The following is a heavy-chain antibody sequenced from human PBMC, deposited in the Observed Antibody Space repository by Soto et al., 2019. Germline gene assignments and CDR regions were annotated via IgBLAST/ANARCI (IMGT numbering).Heavy chain of an antibody. D-gene: IGHD4-4*01. J-gene: IGHJ4*02. CDR1: GGTVASSHW. CDR2: VYHTGDT. Sequence: SETLSLTCGVSGGTVASSHWWSWVRQSPGRGLEWIGNVYHTGDTNFNPSLQSRVTFSVDKSNNQFSLRLTSVTAADTAVYFCAREKQYSNHYFDYWGQGTLVTVSS. CDR3: AREKQYSNHYFDY. V-gene: IGHV4-4*02.